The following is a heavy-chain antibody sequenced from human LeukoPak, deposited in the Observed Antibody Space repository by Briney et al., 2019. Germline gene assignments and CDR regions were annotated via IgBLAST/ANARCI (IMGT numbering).Heavy chain of an antibody. CDR1: GGSISSYY. J-gene: IGHJ4*02. V-gene: IGHV4-59*01. CDR2: IYYSGST. CDR3: ARGANFDWLPFDY. D-gene: IGHD3-9*01. Sequence: PSETLSLTCTVSGGSISSYYWSWIRQPPGKGLEWIGYIYYSGSTNYNPSLKSRVTISVDTSKNQFSLKLSSVTAADTAVYYCARGANFDWLPFDYWGQGTLVTVSS.